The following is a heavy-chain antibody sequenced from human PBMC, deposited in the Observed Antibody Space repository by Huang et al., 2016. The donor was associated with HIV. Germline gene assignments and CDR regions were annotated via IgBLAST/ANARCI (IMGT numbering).Heavy chain of an antibody. D-gene: IGHD2-21*02. V-gene: IGHV4-34*02. CDR3: ARATATVGYYFFYGLDV. CDR1: GGSFTDYF. CDR2: ISHDGTT. J-gene: IGHJ6*04. Sequence: QVQLQQWGAQLVRPSETLSLTCAVYGGSFTDYFWTWIRQTPGKGLQWIGEISHDGTTNHSPSLRSRVTMSIDTSKNQFSLKMTSITAADTATYYCARATATVGYYFFYGLDVWGKGTSVTVS.